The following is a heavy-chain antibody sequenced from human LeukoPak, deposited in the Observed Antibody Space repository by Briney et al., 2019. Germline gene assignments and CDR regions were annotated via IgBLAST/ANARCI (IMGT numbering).Heavy chain of an antibody. V-gene: IGHV4-59*01. Sequence: PSETLSLTCTVSGGSISTYYWNWIRQPPGKGLEWIGYIYYSGSTYYNPSLKSRVTISVDTSKNLFSLKLSSVTAADTAVYYCARGSPYCGGDCYIDYWGQGTLVTVSS. CDR1: GGSISTYY. CDR3: ARGSPYCGGDCYIDY. J-gene: IGHJ4*02. CDR2: IYYSGST. D-gene: IGHD2-21*02.